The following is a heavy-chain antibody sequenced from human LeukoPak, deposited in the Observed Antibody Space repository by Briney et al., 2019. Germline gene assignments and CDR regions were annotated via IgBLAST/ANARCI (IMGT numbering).Heavy chain of an antibody. CDR3: ARDRDYGAPDY. D-gene: IGHD4-17*01. CDR2: INGGGTSTST. J-gene: IGHJ4*02. CDR1: GFTLSTYR. Sequence: PGGSLRLPCADSGFTLSTYRMHGVRQAPGKGLVWVSRINGGGTSTSTSYADSVKGRFTISRDNAKNTLYLHMNTLRAEDTAVCYCARDRDYGAPDYWGQGTLVTVSS. V-gene: IGHV3-74*01.